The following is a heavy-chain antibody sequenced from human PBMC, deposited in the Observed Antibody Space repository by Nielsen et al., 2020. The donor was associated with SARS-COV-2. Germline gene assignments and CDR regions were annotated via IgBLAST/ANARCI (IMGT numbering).Heavy chain of an antibody. CDR2: IHYSGST. Sequence: SETLSLTCTVSGGSFSSYYWSWIRQSPGKGLEWIGYIHYSGSTNYNPSLKSRVTMSVHTSKNQFSLKLSSVTAADTAVYYCARPTMSYCGGDCSDYWGQGTLVTVSS. CDR3: ARPTMSYCGGDCSDY. CDR1: GGSFSSYY. V-gene: IGHV4-59*12. D-gene: IGHD2-21*01. J-gene: IGHJ4*02.